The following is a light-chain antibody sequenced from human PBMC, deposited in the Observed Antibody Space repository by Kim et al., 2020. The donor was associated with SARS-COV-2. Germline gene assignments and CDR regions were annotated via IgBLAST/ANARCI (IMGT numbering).Light chain of an antibody. Sequence: SYELTQPPSVSVAQGETARLTCGGNRIGSKSVHWYQQKPGQAPVLVIYYDSDRPSGIPERFSGSNSGNTATLTISSVEAGDEADYYCQVWDTDNDHYVFATGTKVTVL. V-gene: IGLV3-21*04. J-gene: IGLJ1*01. CDR3: QVWDTDNDHYV. CDR1: RIGSKS. CDR2: YDS.